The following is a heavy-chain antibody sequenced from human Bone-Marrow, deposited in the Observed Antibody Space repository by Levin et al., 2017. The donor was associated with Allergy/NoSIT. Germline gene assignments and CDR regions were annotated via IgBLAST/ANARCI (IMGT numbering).Heavy chain of an antibody. Sequence: GGSLRLSCAASGIISSNAYMTWVRQAPGKGLEWVGRIKSKSDGGTIDYGAPVKDRFTISRDDSKNMLYLQMDSLKTEDTAIYYCTTGIRWGQTQFDPWGPGTLVTVSS. D-gene: IGHD7-27*01. J-gene: IGHJ5*02. V-gene: IGHV3-15*01. CDR2: IKSKSDGGTI. CDR3: TTGIRWGQTQFDP. CDR1: GIISSNAY.